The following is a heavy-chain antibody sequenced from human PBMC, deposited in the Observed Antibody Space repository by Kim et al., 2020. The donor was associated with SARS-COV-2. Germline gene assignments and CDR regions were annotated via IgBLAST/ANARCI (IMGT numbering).Heavy chain of an antibody. V-gene: IGHV3-43*02. CDR1: GFIFDDSA. CDR3: AKDIQGGGYSSSSTYY. CDR2: ISGDGGAT. J-gene: IGHJ4*01. Sequence: GGSLRLSCATSGFIFDDSAMHWIRQAPGKGLQWVSFISGDGGATSYADSVKGRFTISRDNSKNALYFQMDSLRTEDTGFYYCAKDIQGGGYSSSSTYYWG. D-gene: IGHD6-6*01.